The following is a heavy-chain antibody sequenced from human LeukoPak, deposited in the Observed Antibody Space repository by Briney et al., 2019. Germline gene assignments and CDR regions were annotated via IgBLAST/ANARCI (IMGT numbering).Heavy chain of an antibody. J-gene: IGHJ4*02. CDR1: GGSISSYY. D-gene: IGHD6-13*01. CDR3: AGHNIAAAATLDY. CDR2: IYTSGST. Sequence: SETLSLTCTVSGGSISSYYWSWNRQPAGKGLEWIGRIYTSGSTNYNPSLKSRVTMSVDTSKNQFSLKLSSVTAADTAVYYCAGHNIAAAATLDYWGQRTLVTVSS. V-gene: IGHV4-4*07.